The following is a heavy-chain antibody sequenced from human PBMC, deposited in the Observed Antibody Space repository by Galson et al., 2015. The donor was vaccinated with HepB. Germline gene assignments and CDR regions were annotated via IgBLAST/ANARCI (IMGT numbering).Heavy chain of an antibody. CDR2: TYYRSKWYN. Sequence: CAISGDSVSSSSAAWNWIRQSPSRGLEWLGRTYYRSKWYNDCAVSVKSRITINPDTSKNQFSLQLNSVTPEDTAVYYCARWVAAVGTLGFDPWGQGTLVTVSS. CDR3: ARWVAAVGTLGFDP. J-gene: IGHJ5*02. D-gene: IGHD6-13*01. CDR1: GDSVSSSSAA. V-gene: IGHV6-1*01.